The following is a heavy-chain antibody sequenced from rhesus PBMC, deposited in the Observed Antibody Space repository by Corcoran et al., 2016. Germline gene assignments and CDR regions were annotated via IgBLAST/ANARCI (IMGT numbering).Heavy chain of an antibody. CDR3: ARSYGSSYGPFDY. Sequence: QVQLQESGPGVVKPSETLSLTCAVSGGSISDSYRWSWIRQPPGTGLEWIGYIYGSSTSTNYNPSLKSRVTISKDTSKNQFSLKLSSVTAADTAVYYCARSYGSSYGPFDYWGQGVLVTVSS. V-gene: IGHV4S10*01. CDR1: GGSISDSYR. D-gene: IGHD4-29*01. J-gene: IGHJ4*01. CDR2: IYGSSTST.